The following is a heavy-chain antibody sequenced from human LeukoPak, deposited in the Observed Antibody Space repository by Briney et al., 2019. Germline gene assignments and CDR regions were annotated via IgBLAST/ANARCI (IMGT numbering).Heavy chain of an antibody. D-gene: IGHD2-2*01. V-gene: IGHV3-74*01. CDR1: GFTFSTYW. J-gene: IGHJ4*02. Sequence: GGSLRLSCAASGFTFSTYWMHWVRHAPGKGLVWVSRINTDGSATTYADSVKGRFTISRDNAKNTLYLQMNSLRAEDTAVYYCARTPRDCSSTSCYYFDYLGQGTLVTVSS. CDR2: INTDGSAT. CDR3: ARTPRDCSSTSCYYFDY.